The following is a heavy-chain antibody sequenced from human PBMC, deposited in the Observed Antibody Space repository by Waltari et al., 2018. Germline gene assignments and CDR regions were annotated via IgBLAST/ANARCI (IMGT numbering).Heavy chain of an antibody. CDR1: GGSISGSY. J-gene: IGHJ1*01. CDR2: IYGGSGST. CDR3: ARFRLGYCSSGVCYDGGYFEI. V-gene: IGHV4-59*12. Sequence: QVQLQESGPGLVTPSETPSRTRAVSGGSISGSYWIWTRQASAKGPDWIGYIYGGSGSTIYNPSLKSRVTISIDTSKNQFSLKLRSVTAADTAVYYCARFRLGYCSSGVCYDGGYFEIWGQGALVTVSS. D-gene: IGHD2-15*01.